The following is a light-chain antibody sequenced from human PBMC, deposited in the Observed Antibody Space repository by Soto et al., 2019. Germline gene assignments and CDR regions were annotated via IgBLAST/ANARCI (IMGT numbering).Light chain of an antibody. CDR2: DVS. Sequence: QSALAQPASVSGSPGQAITISCTGTSSDVGGYTYVSWYQQHPGKAPKFIIYDVSNRPSGVSNRFSGSMSGNTASLTISGLQAQDEADYYCSSYTTSNTRQIVLGTGTKVTVL. CDR1: SSDVGGYTY. V-gene: IGLV2-14*01. J-gene: IGLJ1*01. CDR3: SSYTTSNTRQIV.